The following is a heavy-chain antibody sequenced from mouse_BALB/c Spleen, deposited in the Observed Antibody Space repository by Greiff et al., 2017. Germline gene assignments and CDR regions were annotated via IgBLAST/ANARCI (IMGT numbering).Heavy chain of an antibody. J-gene: IGHJ4*01. CDR3: VRVMITTDYAMDY. CDR1: GFSLTSYD. CDR2: IWTGGGT. Sequence: VKLQESGPGLVAPSQSLSITCTVSGFSLTSYDISWIRQPPGKGLEWLGVIWTGGGTNYNSAFMSRLSISKDNSKSQVFLKMNSLQTDDTAIYYCVRVMITTDYAMDYWGQGTSVTVSS. D-gene: IGHD2-4*01. V-gene: IGHV2-9-2*01.